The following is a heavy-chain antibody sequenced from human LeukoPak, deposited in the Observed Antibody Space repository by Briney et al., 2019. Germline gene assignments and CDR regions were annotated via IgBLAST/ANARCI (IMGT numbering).Heavy chain of an antibody. D-gene: IGHD3-9*01. J-gene: IGHJ4*02. CDR2: IRSKAYGGTA. CDR3: TREIRYFDWFQADY. V-gene: IGHV3-49*03. CDR1: GFTFGDHS. Sequence: GGSLRLSCTASGFTFGDHSVSWFRQAPGKELEWVGFIRSKAYGGTAEYAASVKGRFTISRDDSKSVAYLQMDSLETEDTAVYYCTREIRYFDWFQADYWGQGTLVTVSS.